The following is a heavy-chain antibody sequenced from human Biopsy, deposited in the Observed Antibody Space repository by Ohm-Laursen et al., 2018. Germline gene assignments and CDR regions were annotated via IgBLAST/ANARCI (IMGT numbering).Heavy chain of an antibody. Sequence: ESSVSPSRTASGYNFNAYYMQCVRQAPGQGLEWMGWINPNNGGTNYAHKFQGRVTMTRDTSISTAYMHLSGLTSDDTAVYYCARLAYSEYRRDPLDVWGQGTMVTVSS. CDR1: GYNFNAYY. V-gene: IGHV1-2*02. CDR3: ARLAYSEYRRDPLDV. CDR2: INPNNGGT. J-gene: IGHJ3*01. D-gene: IGHD5-18*01.